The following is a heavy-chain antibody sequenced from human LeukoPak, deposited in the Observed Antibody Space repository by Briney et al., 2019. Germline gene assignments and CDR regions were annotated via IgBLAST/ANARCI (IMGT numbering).Heavy chain of an antibody. Sequence: GGSLRLSCAASGFTFSSYWMNWVRQAPGKGLVWVSRINSDGSNTKYADSVKGRFTISRDNSKNTLYLQMNTLRAEDTAIYYCAKSRWYFDNWGQGTLVTVSS. J-gene: IGHJ4*02. CDR2: INSDGSNT. CDR3: AKSRWYFDN. V-gene: IGHV3-74*01. CDR1: GFTFSSYW. D-gene: IGHD6-13*01.